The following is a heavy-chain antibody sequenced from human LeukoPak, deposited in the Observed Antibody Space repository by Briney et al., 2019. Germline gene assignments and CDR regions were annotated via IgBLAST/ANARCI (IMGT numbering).Heavy chain of an antibody. CDR1: GGTFSSYA. D-gene: IGHD3-22*01. CDR3: AREHSGDDSSGYYYDY. CDR2: IIPIFGTA. J-gene: IGHJ4*02. Sequence: SVKVSYKASGGTFSSYAISWVRQAPGQGLEWMGGIIPIFGTANYAQKFQGRVTITADESTSTAYMELSSLRSEDTAVYYCAREHSGDDSSGYYYDYWGQGTLVTVSS. V-gene: IGHV1-69*13.